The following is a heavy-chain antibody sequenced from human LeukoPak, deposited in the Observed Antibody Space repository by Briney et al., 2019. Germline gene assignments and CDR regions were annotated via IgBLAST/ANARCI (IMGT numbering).Heavy chain of an antibody. D-gene: IGHD6-6*01. V-gene: IGHV4-31*03. J-gene: IGHJ5*02. CDR1: GGSISSGGYY. CDR2: IYYSGST. CDR3: ARDKGSSSFFWFDP. Sequence: SETLSLTCTVSGGSISSGGYYWSWIRQHPGKGLEWIGYIYYSGSTYYNPSLKSRVTISVDTPKNQFSLKLSSVTAADTAVYYCARDKGSSSFFWFDPWGQGTLVTVSS.